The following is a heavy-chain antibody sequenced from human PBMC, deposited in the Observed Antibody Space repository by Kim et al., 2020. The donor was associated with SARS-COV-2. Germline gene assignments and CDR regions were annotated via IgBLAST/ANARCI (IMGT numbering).Heavy chain of an antibody. J-gene: IGHJ4*02. V-gene: IGHV3-7*01. Sequence: GGSLRLSCAASGFTFSNFWMTWVRQAPGKGLEWVANIKPDESEKYYVDSVKGRFTISRDNTKNSVYLQMNSLRVEDTAVYYCASPPREVWGSYPLDYWGQGTPVTVSS. CDR3: ASPPREVWGSYPLDY. CDR1: GFTFSNFW. CDR2: IKPDESEK. D-gene: IGHD3-16*02.